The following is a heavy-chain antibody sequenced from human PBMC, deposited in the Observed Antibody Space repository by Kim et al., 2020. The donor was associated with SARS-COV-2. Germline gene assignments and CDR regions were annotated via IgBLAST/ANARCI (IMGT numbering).Heavy chain of an antibody. J-gene: IGHJ4*02. Sequence: SETLSLTCTVSGGSISSYYWSWIRQPPGKGLEWIGYIYYSGSTNYNPSLKSRVTISVDTSKNQFSLKLSSVTAADTAVYYCARDAGQLGWHDYWGQGTLVTVSS. CDR3: ARDAGQLGWHDY. CDR2: IYYSGST. CDR1: GGSISSYY. V-gene: IGHV4-59*13. D-gene: IGHD6-13*01.